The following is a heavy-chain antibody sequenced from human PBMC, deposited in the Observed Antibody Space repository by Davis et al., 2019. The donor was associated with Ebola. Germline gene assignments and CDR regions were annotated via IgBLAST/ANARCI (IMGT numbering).Heavy chain of an antibody. V-gene: IGHV3-48*02. Sequence: GESLKISCAASGFTFSSYAMHWVRQAPGKGLEWVSYISSSSSTIYYADSVKGRFTISRDNAKNSLYLQMNSLRDEDTAVYYCAREYQQQLVYFDYWGQGTLVTVSS. D-gene: IGHD6-13*01. CDR3: AREYQQQLVYFDY. CDR2: ISSSSSTI. J-gene: IGHJ4*02. CDR1: GFTFSSYA.